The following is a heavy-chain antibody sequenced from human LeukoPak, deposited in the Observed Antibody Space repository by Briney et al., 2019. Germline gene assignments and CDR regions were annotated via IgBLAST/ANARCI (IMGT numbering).Heavy chain of an antibody. Sequence: SGTLSLTCAVSGGSISSSNWWSWVRQPPGKGLEWIGEIYHSGSTNYKPSLKSRVTISVDTSKNQFSLKLSSVTAADTAVYYCARGGYYGSGNDFRFDPWGQGTLVTVSS. CDR2: IYHSGST. CDR3: ARGGYYGSGNDFRFDP. V-gene: IGHV4-4*02. CDR1: GGSISSSNW. J-gene: IGHJ5*02. D-gene: IGHD3-10*01.